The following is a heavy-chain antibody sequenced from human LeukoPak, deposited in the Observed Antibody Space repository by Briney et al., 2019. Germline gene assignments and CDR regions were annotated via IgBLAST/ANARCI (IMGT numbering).Heavy chain of an antibody. CDR1: GGSISSSSYY. D-gene: IGHD3-22*01. J-gene: IGHJ5*02. CDR3: ARGHYDSSGYYWFDP. CDR2: IYYSGST. V-gene: IGHV4-39*01. Sequence: PSETLSLTCTVSGGSISSSSYYWGWIRQPPGKGLEYMGSIYYSGSTYYNPSLRSRGTISVDTSKNQFSLKLSSVTAADTAVYYCARGHYDSSGYYWFDPWGQGTLVTVSS.